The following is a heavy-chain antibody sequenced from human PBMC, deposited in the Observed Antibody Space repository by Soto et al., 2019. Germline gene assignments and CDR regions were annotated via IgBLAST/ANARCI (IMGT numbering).Heavy chain of an antibody. CDR2: IKQDGSEK. Sequence: GGSLRLSCAASGFTFSSYWMSWVRQAPGKGLEWVASIKQDGSEKYYVDSVKGRFTISRDNAKNSLYLQMNSLRAEDTAVYYCARAALRYCSSTSCYGRGPYYYYYMDVWGKGTTVTVSS. J-gene: IGHJ6*03. CDR1: GFTFSSYW. V-gene: IGHV3-7*01. D-gene: IGHD2-2*01. CDR3: ARAALRYCSSTSCYGRGPYYYYYMDV.